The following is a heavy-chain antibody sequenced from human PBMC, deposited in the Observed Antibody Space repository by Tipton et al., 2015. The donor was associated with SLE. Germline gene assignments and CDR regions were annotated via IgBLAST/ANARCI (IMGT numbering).Heavy chain of an antibody. Sequence: TLSLTCTASGGSISSTNSYWTWIRQPPGKGLEWIGSIYYSGTTYYSPSLKSRVTISVDTSKNQFSLKLGSVTAADTAVYYCARRSITPYFDYWGQGTLVTVSS. CDR2: IYYSGTT. J-gene: IGHJ4*02. V-gene: IGHV4-39*07. CDR3: ARRSITPYFDY. CDR1: GGSISSTNSY. D-gene: IGHD2/OR15-2a*01.